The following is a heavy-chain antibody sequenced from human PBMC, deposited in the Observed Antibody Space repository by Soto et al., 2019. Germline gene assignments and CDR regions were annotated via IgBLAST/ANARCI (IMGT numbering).Heavy chain of an antibody. CDR1: GYTFTNFG. CDR2: INPFHGNK. D-gene: IGHD6-13*01. Sequence: ASVKVSCKASGYTFTNFGISWVRQAPGQGLEWMGLINPFHGNKDYANKFQDRVIMTTDTSTNTAYMELRGLKSDDTAVYFCARDPNLSIWRKIHXWGQGTLVTVSX. J-gene: IGHJ5*02. CDR3: ARDPNLSIWRKIHX. V-gene: IGHV1-18*01.